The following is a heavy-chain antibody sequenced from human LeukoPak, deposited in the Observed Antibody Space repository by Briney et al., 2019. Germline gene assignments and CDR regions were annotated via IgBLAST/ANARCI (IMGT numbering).Heavy chain of an antibody. J-gene: IGHJ5*02. CDR3: ARGNYYDTSGYGNYNWFDP. CDR1: GYSISSGYY. V-gene: IGHV4-38-2*02. Sequence: SETLSLTCTVSGYSISSGYYWGWIRQPPGKWLEWIGLIYHSGSTYYNPSLKSRVTISVDTSKNQFSLKLSSVTAADTAVYYCARGNYYDTSGYGNYNWFDPWGQGTLVTVSS. D-gene: IGHD3-22*01. CDR2: IYHSGST.